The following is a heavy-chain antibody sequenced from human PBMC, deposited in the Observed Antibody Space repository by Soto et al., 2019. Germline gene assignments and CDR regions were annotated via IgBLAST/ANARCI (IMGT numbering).Heavy chain of an antibody. Sequence: SETLSLTCTVSGGSISSSSYYWGWIRQPPGKGLEWIGSIYYSGSTYYNPSLKSRVTISVDTSKNQFSLKLSSVTAADTAVYYCAKGEERRYFDWLLLDYWGQGTLVTVSS. CDR2: IYYSGST. D-gene: IGHD3-9*01. V-gene: IGHV4-39*01. CDR1: GGSISSSSYY. CDR3: AKGEERRYFDWLLLDY. J-gene: IGHJ4*02.